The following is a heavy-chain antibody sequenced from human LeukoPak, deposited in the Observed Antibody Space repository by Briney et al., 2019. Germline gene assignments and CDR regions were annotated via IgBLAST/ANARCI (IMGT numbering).Heavy chain of an antibody. D-gene: IGHD4-17*01. CDR3: ARGDYGDYVLDY. CDR2: ISAYNGNT. CDR1: GYTFTSYG. V-gene: IGHV1-18*01. Sequence: ASVKVSCKASGYTFTSYGISWVRQAPGQGLEWMGWISAYNGNTNYAQNLQGRVTMTTETSTSTAYMDLRSLRSDDTAVYYCARGDYGDYVLDYWGQGTLVTVSS. J-gene: IGHJ4*02.